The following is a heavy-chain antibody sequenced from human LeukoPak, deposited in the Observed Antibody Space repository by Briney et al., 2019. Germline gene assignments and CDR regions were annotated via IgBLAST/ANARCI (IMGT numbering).Heavy chain of an antibody. CDR2: IYYSGST. Sequence: SETLSLTCTDSGGSISSYYWSWIRQPPGKGLEWIGYIYYSGSTNYNPSLKSRVTISVDTSKNQFSLKLSSVTAADTAVYYCARTRYISSWYYLHSWGQGHLVTVSS. J-gene: IGHJ1*01. D-gene: IGHD6-13*01. V-gene: IGHV4-59*01. CDR3: ARTRYISSWYYLHS. CDR1: GGSISSYY.